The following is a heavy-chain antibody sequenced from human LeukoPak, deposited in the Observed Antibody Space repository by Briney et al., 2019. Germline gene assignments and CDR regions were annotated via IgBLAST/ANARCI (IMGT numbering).Heavy chain of an antibody. CDR3: ARASRKRLGVATISIGYYYGMDV. J-gene: IGHJ6*02. Sequence: SETLSLTCTVSGGSISSRSYYWSWIRQPPGKGLEWIGEINHSGSTNYNPSLKSRVTISVDTSKNQFSLKLSSVTAADTAVYYCARASRKRLGVATISIGYYYGMDVWGQGTTVTVSS. CDR2: INHSGST. D-gene: IGHD5-12*01. V-gene: IGHV4-39*07. CDR1: GGSISSRSYY.